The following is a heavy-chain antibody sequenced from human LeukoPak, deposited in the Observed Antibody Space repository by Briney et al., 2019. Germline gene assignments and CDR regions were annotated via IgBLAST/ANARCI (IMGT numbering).Heavy chain of an antibody. V-gene: IGHV1-8*01. Sequence: GASVKVSCKASGYTFTSYDINWVRQATGQGLEWMGWMNPNSGNTGYAQKFQGRVTMTRNTSISTAYMELSSLRAEDTAVYYCASDRIVGATPFDYWGQGTLVTVSS. D-gene: IGHD1-26*01. J-gene: IGHJ4*02. CDR1: GYTFTSYD. CDR2: MNPNSGNT. CDR3: ASDRIVGATPFDY.